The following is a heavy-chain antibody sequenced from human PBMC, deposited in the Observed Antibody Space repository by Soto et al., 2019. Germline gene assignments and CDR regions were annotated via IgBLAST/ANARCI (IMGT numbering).Heavy chain of an antibody. J-gene: IGHJ4*02. CDR1: GFTFSTYA. CDR3: GRRAAAGNVMAALNS. Sequence: HPGGSLRLSCAASGFTFSTYAMHWVRQAPGKGLDWVAVISYDGATKFYADSVKGRFTISRDNSKNTLYLQMNSLRVEDTAVYYCGRRAAAGNVMAALNSWGQGTLFTVSS. CDR2: ISYDGATK. D-gene: IGHD6-13*01. V-gene: IGHV3-30-3*01.